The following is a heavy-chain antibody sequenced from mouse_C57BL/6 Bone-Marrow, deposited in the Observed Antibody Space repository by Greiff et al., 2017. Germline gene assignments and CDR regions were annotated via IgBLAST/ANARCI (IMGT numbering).Heavy chain of an antibody. V-gene: IGHV3-6*01. Sequence: EVKLVESGPGLVKPSQSLSLTCSVTGYSITSGYYWNWIRQFPGNKLEWMGYISYDGSNNYNPSLKNRISITRDTSKNQFFLKLNSVTTEDTATYYCARGAYGIFAYWGQGTLVTVSA. CDR2: ISYDGSN. D-gene: IGHD2-1*01. CDR3: ARGAYGIFAY. CDR1: GYSITSGYY. J-gene: IGHJ3*01.